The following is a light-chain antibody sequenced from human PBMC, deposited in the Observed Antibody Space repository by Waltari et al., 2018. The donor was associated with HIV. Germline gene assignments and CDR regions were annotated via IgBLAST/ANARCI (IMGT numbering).Light chain of an antibody. CDR1: QNVLYNSNNKNY. J-gene: IGKJ1*01. V-gene: IGKV4-1*01. Sequence: DIVMTQSPDSLAVSLGERATINCKSSQNVLYNSNNKNYLAWYQQKQGQPPKLLIYWASTRESGVPDRFSGSGSGTDFTLTISSLQAEDVATYYCQQYYSAPRTFGQGTKVEIK. CDR2: WAS. CDR3: QQYYSAPRT.